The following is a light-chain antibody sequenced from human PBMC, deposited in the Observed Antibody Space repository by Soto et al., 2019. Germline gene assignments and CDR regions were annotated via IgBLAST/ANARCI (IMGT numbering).Light chain of an antibody. CDR3: QQYHNWPPIT. Sequence: TLLLFQGERATLSCRASLSVSSNLAWYQQKPGQAPRLLIYGTSTRATGIPARFSGSGSGTEFTLTISNLQSEDFAVYFCQQYHNWPPITFGQGTRLEIK. CDR1: LSVSSN. CDR2: GTS. J-gene: IGKJ5*01. V-gene: IGKV3D-15*01.